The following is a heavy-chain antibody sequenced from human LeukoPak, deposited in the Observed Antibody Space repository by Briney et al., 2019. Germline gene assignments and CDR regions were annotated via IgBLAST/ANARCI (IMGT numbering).Heavy chain of an antibody. Sequence: PGRSLRLSCAASGFSFSRYAMHWVRQAPGKGLEWVAVISYDGSYKDYADSVKGRFTISRDNSKNTLYLQMNSLRAEDTAVYYCARRSGIAVAGAFDYWGQGTLVTVSS. CDR1: GFSFSRYA. D-gene: IGHD6-19*01. J-gene: IGHJ4*02. CDR2: ISYDGSYK. V-gene: IGHV3-30*04. CDR3: ARRSGIAVAGAFDY.